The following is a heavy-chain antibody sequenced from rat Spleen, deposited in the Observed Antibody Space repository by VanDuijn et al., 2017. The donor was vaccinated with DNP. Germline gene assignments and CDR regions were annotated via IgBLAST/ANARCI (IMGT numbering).Heavy chain of an antibody. D-gene: IGHD1-1*01. CDR3: AIYFYSGDNWFGY. CDR1: GFTFSDYF. Sequence: EVQLVESGGGLVQPGRSLKLSCAASGFTFSDYFMAWVRQAPTKGLEWVAYIRYDGGSSHYGDSVKGRFTISRDNARSILYLQMNSLRSEDMATYYCAIYFYSGDNWFGYWGQGTLVTVSS. CDR2: IRYDGGSS. J-gene: IGHJ3*01. V-gene: IGHV5-20*01.